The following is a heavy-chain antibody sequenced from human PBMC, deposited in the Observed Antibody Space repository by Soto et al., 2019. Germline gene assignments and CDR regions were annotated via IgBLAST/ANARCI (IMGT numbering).Heavy chain of an antibody. D-gene: IGHD6-6*01. CDR1: EFTFSTYA. J-gene: IGHJ4*02. CDR3: AKPWFRSITDRPPRFGY. CDR2: ISDSGDIT. Sequence: ELQLLEIGGGLVQPGGSLRLSCAASEFTFSTYAMTWVRQAPGRGLQWVATISDSGDITYYADSVKGRFTISRDNSRNALYLQMNSLRAEDAALYYCAKPWFRSITDRPPRFGYWGRGTLVTVSS. V-gene: IGHV3-23*01.